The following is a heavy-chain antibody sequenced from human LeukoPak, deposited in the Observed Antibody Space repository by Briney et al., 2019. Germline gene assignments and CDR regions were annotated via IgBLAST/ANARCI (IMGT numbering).Heavy chain of an antibody. CDR3: AKVHTVIHTKGAFDI. Sequence: PGGSLRLSCAASGFTFDDYAMHWVRQAPGKGLEWVSGISWNSGSIGYADSVKGRFTISRDNAKNSLYLQMNSLRAEDTALYYCAKVHTVIHTKGAFDIWGQGTMVTVSS. D-gene: IGHD4-17*01. V-gene: IGHV3-9*01. CDR2: ISWNSGSI. J-gene: IGHJ3*02. CDR1: GFTFDDYA.